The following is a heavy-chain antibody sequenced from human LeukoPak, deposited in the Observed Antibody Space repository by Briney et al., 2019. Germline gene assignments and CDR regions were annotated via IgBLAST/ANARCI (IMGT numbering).Heavy chain of an antibody. J-gene: IGHJ5*02. CDR2: IWYDGSNK. CDR3: ASSGRLRLFGASSWFDP. V-gene: IGHV3-33*01. D-gene: IGHD2-21*01. Sequence: GGSLRLSCAASGFTFSSYGMHWVRQAPGKGLEWVAVIWYDGSNKYYADSVKGRFTISRDNSKNTLYLQMNSLRAEDTAVYYCASSGRLRLFGASSWFDPWGQGTLVTVSS. CDR1: GFTFSSYG.